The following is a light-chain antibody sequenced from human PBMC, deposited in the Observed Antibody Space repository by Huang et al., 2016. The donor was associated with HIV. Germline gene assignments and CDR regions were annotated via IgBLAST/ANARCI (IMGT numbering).Light chain of an antibody. Sequence: EIVLTQSPATLSLSPGERAALSCRATQSIKNNLAWYQQKPGQSTRLLIYGASTRATGIPARFRGSGSGTEFTLTINSLPSEDFAIYYCQQYNNWPPLLTFGGGTKVEIK. J-gene: IGKJ4*01. V-gene: IGKV3-15*01. CDR1: QSIKNN. CDR2: GAS. CDR3: QQYNNWPPLLT.